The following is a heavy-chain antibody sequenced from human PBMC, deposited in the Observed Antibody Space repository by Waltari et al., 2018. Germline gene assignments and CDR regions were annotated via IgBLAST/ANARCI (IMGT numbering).Heavy chain of an antibody. V-gene: IGHV3-48*04. CDR2: ISSDSNVL. CDR1: GFTFNNYH. J-gene: IGHJ4*02. D-gene: IGHD3-3*02. CDR3: ARELDHIKDDY. Sequence: EVQLVESGGGLVQPGGSLRLSCAVSGFTFNNYHMNWVRLAPGRGLDCLASISSDSNVLYYSDSVRCRFTVSRYNAKSSLFLQMNSLRAEDTAVYYCARELDHIKDDYWGQGTLVTVSS.